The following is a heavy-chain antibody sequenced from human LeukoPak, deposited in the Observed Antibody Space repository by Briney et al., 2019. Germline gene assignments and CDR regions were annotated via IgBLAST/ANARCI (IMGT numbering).Heavy chain of an antibody. J-gene: IGHJ5*01. D-gene: IGHD1-14*01. CDR1: GFTFSSYS. CDR2: ISSSSSYI. V-gene: IGHV3-21*04. CDR3: TKDFVYSFDC. Sequence: AGGSLRLSCAASGFTFSSYSMNWVRQAPGKGLEWVSSISSSSSYIYYADSVQGRFTISRDNSKNTLYLQMNSLRAEDTAIYYCTKDFVYSFDCWGQGTLVTVSS.